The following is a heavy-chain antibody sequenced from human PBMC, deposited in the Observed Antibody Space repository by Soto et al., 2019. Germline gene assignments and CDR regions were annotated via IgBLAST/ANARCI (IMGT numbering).Heavy chain of an antibody. J-gene: IGHJ6*02. CDR2: INAGNGHT. Sequence: ASVKVSCKASGYTFTNYAMQWVRQAPGQRLEWMGWINAGNGHTKYSQKFQGRVTITRDTSASTAYMELSSLRSEDTAVYYCAREIQYYYGSGSYFYYYYGMDVWGQGTTVTVSS. D-gene: IGHD3-10*01. CDR1: GYTFTNYA. CDR3: AREIQYYYGSGSYFYYYYGMDV. V-gene: IGHV1-3*01.